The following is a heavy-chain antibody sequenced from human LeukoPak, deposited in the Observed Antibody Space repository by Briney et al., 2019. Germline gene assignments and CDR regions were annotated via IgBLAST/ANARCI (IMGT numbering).Heavy chain of an antibody. Sequence: LSETLSLTCTVSVGSISRYYWSWVRHPPGKGLESIGYLYYGGSTNYNPSRKSRVTISVDTSKIQFSLKLSSVTAADTAVYYCARSGYSYGYIHYYYYIDFWGKGTTVTVSS. CDR1: VGSISRYY. CDR2: LYYGGST. J-gene: IGHJ6*03. CDR3: ARSGYSYGYIHYYYYIDF. D-gene: IGHD5-18*01. V-gene: IGHV4-59*01.